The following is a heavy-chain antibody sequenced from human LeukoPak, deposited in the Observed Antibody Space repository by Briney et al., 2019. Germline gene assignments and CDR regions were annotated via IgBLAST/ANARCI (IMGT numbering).Heavy chain of an antibody. J-gene: IGHJ6*02. D-gene: IGHD3-10*01. CDR3: ARDRGSGSLYYDYYGMDV. V-gene: IGHV1-2*02. CDR2: INPNSGGT. CDR1: GYTFTGYY. Sequence: ASVKVSGKASGYTFTGYYMHWVRQAPGQGLEWMGWINPNSGGTNYAQKFQGRVTMTRDTSISTAYMELSRLRSDDTAVYYCARDRGSGSLYYDYYGMDVWGQGTTVTVSS.